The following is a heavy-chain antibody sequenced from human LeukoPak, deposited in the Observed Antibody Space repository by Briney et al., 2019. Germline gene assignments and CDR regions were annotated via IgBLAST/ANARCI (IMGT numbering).Heavy chain of an antibody. Sequence: GGSLRLSCAASGFTFSSYGMHWVRQAPGKGLEWVAFIRYDGSNKYYADSVKGRFTISRDNSKNTLYLQMNSLRAEDTAVYYCAKDQGRYCSSTSCYTLSGFDYWGQGTLVTVSS. V-gene: IGHV3-30*02. CDR2: IRYDGSNK. CDR3: AKDQGRYCSSTSCYTLSGFDY. J-gene: IGHJ4*02. CDR1: GFTFSSYG. D-gene: IGHD2-2*02.